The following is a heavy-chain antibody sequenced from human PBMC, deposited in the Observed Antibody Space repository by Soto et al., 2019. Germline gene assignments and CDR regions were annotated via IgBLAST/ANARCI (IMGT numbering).Heavy chain of an antibody. J-gene: IGHJ4*02. V-gene: IGHV1-69*01. CDR3: ARDGGRHSGGTDY. CDR1: GGTFSSYS. D-gene: IGHD1-26*01. Sequence: QVQLVQSGAEVKKPGSSVNVSCTASGGTFSSYSINWVRQAPGQGLEWMGEIIPIFGTANYAQKFQGSVTMTADESTSTAYIELSSLRSEDTAVYSCARDGGRHSGGTDYWGQGTLVSVSS. CDR2: IIPIFGTA.